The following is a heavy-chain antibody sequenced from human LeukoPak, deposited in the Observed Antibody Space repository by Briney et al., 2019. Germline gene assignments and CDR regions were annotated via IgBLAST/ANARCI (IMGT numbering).Heavy chain of an antibody. V-gene: IGHV4-59*01. J-gene: IGHJ6*03. Sequence: SEALSLTCAVSGASISGYYWSWIRQSPDKRLEWIGYIYYSGSTNYNPSLQSRVTISVDTSKNQFSLKLRSVTAADTAVYYCARVAIPYDISPYYDGYMDVWGKGTTVTVSS. CDR3: ARVAIPYDISPYYDGYMDV. CDR2: IYYSGST. D-gene: IGHD3-22*01. CDR1: GASISGYY.